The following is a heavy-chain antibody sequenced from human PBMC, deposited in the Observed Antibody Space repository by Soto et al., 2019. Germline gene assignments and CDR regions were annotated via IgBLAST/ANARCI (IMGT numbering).Heavy chain of an antibody. CDR2: IDWDDDK. CDR1: RFSLRTSSMC. D-gene: IGHD3-22*01. CDR3: ARMDSSGFGFDP. Sequence: SGPTQTNPTQTLTLTCTFSRFSLRTSSMCVSWIRQPPGKALEWLALIDWDDDKYYSTSLKTRLTISKDTSKNQVVLTMTNMDPVDTATCYCARMDSSGFGFDPWGQGTLVTVSS. V-gene: IGHV2-70*01. J-gene: IGHJ5*02.